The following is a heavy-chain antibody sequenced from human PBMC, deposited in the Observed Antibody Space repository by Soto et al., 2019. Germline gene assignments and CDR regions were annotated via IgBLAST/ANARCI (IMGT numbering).Heavy chain of an antibody. J-gene: IGHJ6*03. V-gene: IGHV4-34*01. CDR2: INHSGST. CDR3: ARGWSSTSSLGYYYMDV. Sequence: SETLSLTCAVYGGSFSGYYWSWIRQPPGKGLEWIGEINHSGSTNYNPSLKSRVTISVDTSKNQFSLKLSSVTAADTAVYYYARGWSSTSSLGYYYMDVWGKGTTVTVSS. CDR1: GGSFSGYY. D-gene: IGHD2-2*01.